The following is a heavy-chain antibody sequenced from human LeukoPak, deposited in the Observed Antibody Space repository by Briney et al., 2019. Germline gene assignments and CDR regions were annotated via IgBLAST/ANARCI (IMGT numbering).Heavy chain of an antibody. CDR2: FYCGGST. CDR3: ARDFSASSSWYRGAFDI. D-gene: IGHD6-13*01. CDR1: GFNGSSNY. J-gene: IGHJ3*02. V-gene: IGHV3-66*01. Sequence: PGGSLRLSCAASGFNGSSNYMSWVRQALGEGLEWVSVFYCGGSTYYADSVKGRFTISRDNSKNTLYLQMNSLRAEDTAVYYCARDFSASSSWYRGAFDIWGQGTMVTVSS.